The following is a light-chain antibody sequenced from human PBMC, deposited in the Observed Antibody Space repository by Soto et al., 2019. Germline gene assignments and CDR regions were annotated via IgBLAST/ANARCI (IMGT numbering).Light chain of an antibody. V-gene: IGKV3-20*01. J-gene: IGKJ1*01. CDR1: QSVSSSY. CDR2: GAS. Sequence: EIVLTQSPGTLSLSPGERATLSCRASQSVSSSYLAWYQQKPGQAPRLLIYGASNRATGIPDRFSGSGSGTDFTLTISRLEPEDFAVYYCQQYGISGTFGQGTKVDI. CDR3: QQYGISGT.